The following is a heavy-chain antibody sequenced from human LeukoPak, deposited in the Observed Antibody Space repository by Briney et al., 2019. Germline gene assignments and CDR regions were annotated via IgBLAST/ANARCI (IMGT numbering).Heavy chain of an antibody. CDR3: VATGTTGDY. J-gene: IGHJ4*02. CDR2: ISYTGST. Sequence: SETLSLTCSVSGGSISSSSFYWGWIRQPPGKGLEWIGSISYTGSTYYNPSLKSRVTISVDTSKNQFSLRLNSVTAADTAVYYCVATGTTGDYWGQGTLVTVSS. CDR1: GGSISSSSFY. D-gene: IGHD1-1*01. V-gene: IGHV4-39*01.